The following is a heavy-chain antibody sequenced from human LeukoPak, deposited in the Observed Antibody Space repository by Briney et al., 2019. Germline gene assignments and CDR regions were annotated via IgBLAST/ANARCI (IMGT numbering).Heavy chain of an antibody. J-gene: IGHJ6*03. CDR2: IYPGNSDT. Sequence: GAALKISSKGSGYGFTSYWIGWVRPVPGKGLEWMGIIYPGNSDTRYSPSFQCRVTISADKSISTSSLQWSSLKASDTAMYYCARLWSEDDIVVVPAALYYYMDVWGKGTTVTVSS. V-gene: IGHV5-51*01. CDR3: ARLWSEDDIVVVPAALYYYMDV. CDR1: GYGFTSYW. D-gene: IGHD2-2*01.